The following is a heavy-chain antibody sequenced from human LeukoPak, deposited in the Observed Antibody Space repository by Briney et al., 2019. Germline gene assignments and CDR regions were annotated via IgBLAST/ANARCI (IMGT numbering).Heavy chain of an antibody. CDR3: ASPRSGYRYTFDY. V-gene: IGHV4-4*09. D-gene: IGHD3-22*01. Sequence: SETLSLTCAVSAASISNYYWSWIWQAPGKGLEWIWYISTSGNTNDNPSLKSRVSISLDTSKNRFSLNLNFVTAADTAVYYCASPRSGYRYTFDYWGQGALVTVSS. CDR1: AASISNYY. CDR2: ISTSGNT. J-gene: IGHJ4*02.